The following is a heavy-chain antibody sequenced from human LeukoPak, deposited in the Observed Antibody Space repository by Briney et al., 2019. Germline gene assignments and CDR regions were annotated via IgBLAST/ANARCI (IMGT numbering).Heavy chain of an antibody. CDR2: IYPGDSDT. CDR3: ARHGEDCSSTSCSEGAFDI. V-gene: IGHV5-51*01. D-gene: IGHD2-2*01. J-gene: IGHJ3*02. Sequence: GESLKISFKGSGCSFTSYWIGWVRQMPGKGLEWMGIIYPGDSDTRYSPSFQGQVTISADKPISTAYLQWSSLKASDTAMYYCARHGEDCSSTSCSEGAFDIWGQGTMVTVSS. CDR1: GCSFTSYW.